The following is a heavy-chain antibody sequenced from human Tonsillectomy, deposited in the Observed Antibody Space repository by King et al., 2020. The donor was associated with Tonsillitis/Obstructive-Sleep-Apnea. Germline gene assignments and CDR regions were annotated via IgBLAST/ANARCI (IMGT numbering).Heavy chain of an antibody. CDR3: AKFRSSWYTDAFDI. V-gene: IGHV3-30*18. Sequence: QLVESGGGVVQPGRSLRLSCAASGFIFRTYGMHWVRQAPGKGREWVAVTSHYGSNKNYADSVKGRFTFSRDNSKNTLYLLMNSLRAEDTAVYYCAKFRSSWYTDAFDIWGQGTMVTVSS. J-gene: IGHJ3*02. CDR1: GFIFRTYG. D-gene: IGHD6-13*01. CDR2: TSHYGSNK.